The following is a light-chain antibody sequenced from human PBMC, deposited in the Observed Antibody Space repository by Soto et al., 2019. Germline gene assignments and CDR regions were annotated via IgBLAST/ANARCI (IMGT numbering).Light chain of an antibody. CDR2: LNSDGSH. CDR3: QTWGTGIQV. CDR1: SGHRSYA. J-gene: IGLJ3*02. V-gene: IGLV4-69*01. Sequence: QSVLTQSHSASASLGASVKLTCTLSSGHRSYAIAWHQQQQEKGLRYLMKLNSDGSHNKGDGIPDRFSGSSSGAERYLTISSLQSEDEADYYCQTWGTGIQVFGGGTKLTVL.